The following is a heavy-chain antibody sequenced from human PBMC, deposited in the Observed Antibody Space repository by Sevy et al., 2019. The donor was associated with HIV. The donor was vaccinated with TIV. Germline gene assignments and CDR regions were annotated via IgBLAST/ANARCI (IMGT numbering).Heavy chain of an antibody. CDR1: GFTFSSYS. J-gene: IGHJ6*02. CDR3: ARGRCSSTSCYRDYYYGMDV. D-gene: IGHD2-2*02. Sequence: GGSLRLSCAASGFTFSSYSMNWVRQAPGKGLEWVSYISSSRSTIYYADSVKGRFTISRDNAKNSLYLQMNSLRVEDTAVYYCARGRCSSTSCYRDYYYGMDVWGQGTTVTVSS. CDR2: ISSSRSTI. V-gene: IGHV3-48*01.